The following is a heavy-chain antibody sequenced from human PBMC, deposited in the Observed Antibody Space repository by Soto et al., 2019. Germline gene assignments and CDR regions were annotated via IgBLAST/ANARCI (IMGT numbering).Heavy chain of an antibody. V-gene: IGHV4-34*01. Sequence: SETLSLTCAVYGGSFSGYYWSWIRQPPGKGLEWIGEINHSGSTNYNPSLKSRVTISVDTSKNQFSLKLSSVTAADTAVYYCARGGGGYDILTDYQNPLNYYMDVWGKGTTVTVSS. D-gene: IGHD3-9*01. CDR3: ARGGGGYDILTDYQNPLNYYMDV. CDR2: INHSGST. CDR1: GGSFSGYY. J-gene: IGHJ6*03.